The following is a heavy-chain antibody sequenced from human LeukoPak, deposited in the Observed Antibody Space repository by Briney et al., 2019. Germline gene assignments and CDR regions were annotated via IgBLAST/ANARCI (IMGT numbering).Heavy chain of an antibody. Sequence: GGSLRLSCAASGFTFSSYWMSWVRQAPGKGLEWVANIKQDGSEEVYVDSVKGRFTISRDNAKNSPFLQLNTLRAEDTAVYYCARDPYSSTWSYGMDVWGQGTTVTVSS. V-gene: IGHV3-7*05. CDR1: GFTFSSYW. CDR3: ARDPYSSTWSYGMDV. J-gene: IGHJ6*02. D-gene: IGHD6-6*01. CDR2: IKQDGSEE.